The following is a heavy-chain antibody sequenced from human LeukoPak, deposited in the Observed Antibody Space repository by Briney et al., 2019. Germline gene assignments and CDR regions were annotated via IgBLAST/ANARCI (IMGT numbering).Heavy chain of an antibody. J-gene: IGHJ4*02. D-gene: IGHD2-21*02. CDR3: ARQTAEGGFDY. Sequence: PSETLSLTCTVSGGSISSYYWSWIRQPPGKGLEWIGYIYYSGSTNYNPSLKSRVTISVDTSKNQFSLKLSSATAADTAVYYCARQTAEGGFDYWGQGTLVTVSS. CDR2: IYYSGST. CDR1: GGSISSYY. V-gene: IGHV4-59*08.